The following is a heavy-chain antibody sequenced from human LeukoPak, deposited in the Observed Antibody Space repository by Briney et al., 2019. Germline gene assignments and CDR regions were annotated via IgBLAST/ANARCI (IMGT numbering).Heavy chain of an antibody. D-gene: IGHD1-26*01. V-gene: IGHV1-8*01. CDR1: GYTFTIYD. J-gene: IGHJ4*02. Sequence: GASVKVSCKASGYTFTIYDIHWVRDATGQGLEWMGWMNPNSDNTGYAQKFQGRDTMTRNTSISTAYMELSSLRAEDTAVYYCARAPNSWSYYVDYWGQGPLVTVSS. CDR3: ARAPNSWSYYVDY. CDR2: MNPNSDNT.